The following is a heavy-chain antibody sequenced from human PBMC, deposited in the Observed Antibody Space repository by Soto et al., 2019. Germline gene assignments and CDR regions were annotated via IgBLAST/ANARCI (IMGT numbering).Heavy chain of an antibody. CDR3: AREDELLLYRSGYDY. D-gene: IGHD3-3*01. CDR2: IKSKGYGGTT. J-gene: IGHJ4*02. V-gene: IGHV3-15*01. Sequence: EVQLVESGGGLVQPGGSLRLSCAASGFTVSNVWMSWVRQSPGKGLEWVGRIKSKGYGGTTDYAAPVKGRFTISRDDSRNTLYLQMNSLRAEDTAVYYCAREDELLLYRSGYDYWGQGTLVTVSS. CDR1: GFTVSNVW.